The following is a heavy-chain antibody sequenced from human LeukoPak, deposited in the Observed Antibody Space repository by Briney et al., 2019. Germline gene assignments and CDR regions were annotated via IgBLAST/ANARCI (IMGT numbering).Heavy chain of an antibody. CDR3: ARGTWLNKLFDF. Sequence: GGSLRLSCAASGFTFSNHNMHWVRQAPGKGLEWVAVISYDGRNKYYADSVKGRFTISRDNSKNTVYLQMNSLRAEDTALYYCARGTWLNKLFDFWGQGTLVTVSS. CDR1: GFTFSNHN. D-gene: IGHD1/OR15-1a*01. CDR2: ISYDGRNK. V-gene: IGHV3-30*03. J-gene: IGHJ4*02.